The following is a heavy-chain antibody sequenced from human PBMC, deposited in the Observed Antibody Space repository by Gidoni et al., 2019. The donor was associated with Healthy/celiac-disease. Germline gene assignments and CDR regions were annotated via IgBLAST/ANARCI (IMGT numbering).Heavy chain of an antibody. J-gene: IGHJ3*02. CDR2: IYTSGST. CDR1: GGSISRGSYY. D-gene: IGHD3-22*01. V-gene: IGHV4-61*02. Sequence: QVQLQESGPGLVKPSQTLSLTCTVSGGSISRGSYYWSWIRPPAGKGLEWIGRIYTSGSTNYNPSLKSRVTISVDTSKNQFSLKLSSVTAADTAVYYCARDLSWEDSSGYSFGFGWSPPGLSRGAFDIWGQGTMVTVSS. CDR3: ARDLSWEDSSGYSFGFGWSPPGLSRGAFDI.